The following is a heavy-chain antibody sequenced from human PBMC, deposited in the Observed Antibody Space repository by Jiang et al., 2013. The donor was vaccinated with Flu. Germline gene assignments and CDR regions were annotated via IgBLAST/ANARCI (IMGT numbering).Heavy chain of an antibody. CDR1: GYAFSSYW. V-gene: IGHV5-51*03. J-gene: IGHJ6*04. Sequence: GAEVKKPGESLKISCKGSGYAFSSYWIGWVRQTPGKGLEWMGIIYPGDSDTRYSPSFQGQVTISADKSISTAYLQWSSLKASDTAMYYCARLTYCGGDCYRRGWYGMDVWGKGTTVTVSS. CDR2: IYPGDSDT. CDR3: ARLTYCGGDCYRRGWYGMDV. D-gene: IGHD2-21*02.